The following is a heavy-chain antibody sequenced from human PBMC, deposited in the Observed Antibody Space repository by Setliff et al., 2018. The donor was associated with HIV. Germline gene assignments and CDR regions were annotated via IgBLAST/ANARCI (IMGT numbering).Heavy chain of an antibody. CDR1: GGSVSAYE. D-gene: IGHD6-13*01. CDR3: ARVAGSSWPFDY. J-gene: IGHJ4*02. V-gene: IGHV4-59*02. CDR2: IYYSGST. Sequence: SETLSLTCGVYGGSVSAYEWRWIRQPPGKGLEWIGYIYYSGSTNYNPSLKSRVTISVDTSKNQFSLKLSSVTAADTAVYYCARVAGSSWPFDYWGQGTLVTVSS.